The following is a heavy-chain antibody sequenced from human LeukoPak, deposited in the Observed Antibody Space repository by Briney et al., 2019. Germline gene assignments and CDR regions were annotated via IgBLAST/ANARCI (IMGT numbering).Heavy chain of an antibody. J-gene: IGHJ4*02. CDR3: AKDVGKWESLHFFDY. Sequence: GGSLRLSCAASEFTFSSYSMNWVRQAPGKGLEWVSYITNSGNSKSYADSVKGRFTISRDNSKNTLYLQMNSLRAEDTAVYYCAKDVGKWESLHFFDYWGQGTLVTVSS. V-gene: IGHV3-48*01. CDR2: ITNSGNSK. CDR1: EFTFSSYS. D-gene: IGHD1-26*01.